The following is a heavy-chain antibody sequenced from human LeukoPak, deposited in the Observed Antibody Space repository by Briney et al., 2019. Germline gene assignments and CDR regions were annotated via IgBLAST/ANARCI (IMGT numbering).Heavy chain of an antibody. V-gene: IGHV1-69*13. J-gene: IGHJ3*02. Sequence: SVKVSCKASGGTFSSYAISWVRQAPGQGLEWMGGIIPIFGTANYAQKFQGRVTITADESTSAAYMELSSLRSEDTAVYYCARDRCSSTSCYPMRDAFDIWGQGTMVTVSS. CDR2: IIPIFGTA. CDR1: GGTFSSYA. D-gene: IGHD2-2*01. CDR3: ARDRCSSTSCYPMRDAFDI.